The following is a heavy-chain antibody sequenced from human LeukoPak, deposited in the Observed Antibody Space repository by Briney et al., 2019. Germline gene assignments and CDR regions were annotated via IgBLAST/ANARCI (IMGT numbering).Heavy chain of an antibody. CDR1: GFTFSSYA. CDR2: ISNSGGTT. D-gene: IGHD1-26*01. CDR3: AREVAQSRSFHFDY. J-gene: IGHJ4*02. Sequence: GGSLRLSCAASGFTFSSYAMSWVRQAPGKGLEWVSAISNSGGTTYYVDSVKGRFTISRDKSKNTLYLQMNSLRAEDTAVYYCAREVAQSRSFHFDYWGQGTLVTVSS. V-gene: IGHV3-23*01.